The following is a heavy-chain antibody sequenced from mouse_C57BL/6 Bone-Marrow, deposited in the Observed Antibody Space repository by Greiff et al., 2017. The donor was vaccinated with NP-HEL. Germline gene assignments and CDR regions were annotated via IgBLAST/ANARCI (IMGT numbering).Heavy chain of an antibody. CDR1: GYTFTSYW. CDR3: ARVEGYSNYFDY. D-gene: IGHD2-5*01. Sequence: QVQLQQPGAELVKPGASVKLSCKASGYTFTSYWMHWVKQRPGQGLEWIGMIHPNSGSTNYNEKFKSKATLTVDKSSSTAYMELRSLTSEDSAVYFCARVEGYSNYFDYWGQGTTLTVSS. CDR2: IHPNSGST. V-gene: IGHV1-64*01. J-gene: IGHJ2*01.